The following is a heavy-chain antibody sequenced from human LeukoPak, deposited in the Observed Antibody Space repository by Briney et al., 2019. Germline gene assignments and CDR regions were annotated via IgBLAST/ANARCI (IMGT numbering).Heavy chain of an antibody. J-gene: IGHJ4*02. CDR1: GDSISSYY. D-gene: IGHD5-12*01. CDR2: IYYSGST. V-gene: IGHV4-59*01. Sequence: PSQTLSPSCTVSGDSISSYYRTWIRQPPGKELEYIGQIYYSGSTNYNPSLKSRVTIAADTSKNQFSLKLTSVTAADSAVYYCSRGEYIAYDNPPGYWGQGTLVTVSS. CDR3: SRGEYIAYDNPPGY.